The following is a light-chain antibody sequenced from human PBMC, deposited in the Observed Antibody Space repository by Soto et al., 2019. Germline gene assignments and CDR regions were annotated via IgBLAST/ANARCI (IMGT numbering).Light chain of an antibody. CDR3: QQYGSSPRIT. CDR1: QSVSSSY. J-gene: IGKJ5*01. Sequence: EIVLTHSPGTLSLSPGERATLSCRASQSVSSSYLAWYQQKPGQAPRLLIYGASSRATGIPDRFSGSGSGTDFTLTISRLGPEDFAVYYCQQYGSSPRITFGQGTRLEIK. V-gene: IGKV3-20*01. CDR2: GAS.